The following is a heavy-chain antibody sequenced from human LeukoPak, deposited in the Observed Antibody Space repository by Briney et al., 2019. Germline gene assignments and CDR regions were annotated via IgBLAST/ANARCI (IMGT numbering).Heavy chain of an antibody. CDR1: GGTFSSYA. CDR2: IIPILGIV. J-gene: IGHJ4*02. D-gene: IGHD3-10*01. Sequence: SVKVSCKASGGTFSSYAISWVRQAPGQGLGWMGRIIPILGIVNYAQKFKGRVTITADKSTSTAYMQMSSLRSEDTAVCYCARAPRRGRGYYGSGSWGQGPLVTVSP. CDR3: ARAPRRGRGYYGSGS. V-gene: IGHV1-69*04.